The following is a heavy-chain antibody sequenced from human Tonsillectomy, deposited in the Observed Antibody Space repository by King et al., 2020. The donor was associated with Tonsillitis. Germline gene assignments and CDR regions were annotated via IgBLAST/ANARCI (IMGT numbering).Heavy chain of an antibody. CDR2: MKSRTDGGTT. J-gene: IGHJ6*03. CDR1: GFTFSKAW. D-gene: IGHD6-19*01. Sequence: VQLVESGGGLLKPGGSLRLSCAASGFTFSKAWMNWVRQAPGKGLEWVGRMKSRTDGGTTDYDAPVKGRFTITRDDSTNTLYLQMNGLKTEDTAVYYCTTGTAVANYYYDYYMDVWGTGTTVTVSS. CDR3: TTGTAVANYYYDYYMDV. V-gene: IGHV3-15*07.